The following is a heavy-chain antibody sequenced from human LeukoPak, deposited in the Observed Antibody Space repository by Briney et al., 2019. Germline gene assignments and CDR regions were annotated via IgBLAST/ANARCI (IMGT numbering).Heavy chain of an antibody. V-gene: IGHV4-34*01. CDR3: ARGEAAAGPMDYMDV. CDR1: GGSFSGYY. CDR2: VNHSGST. D-gene: IGHD6-13*01. Sequence: PSETLSLTCAVYGGSFSGYYWSWIRRPPGKGLEWIGEVNHSGSTNYNPSLKSRVTMSVDTSKNQFSLKLSSVTAADTAVYYCARGEAAAGPMDYMDVWDTGATVTVSS. J-gene: IGHJ6*03.